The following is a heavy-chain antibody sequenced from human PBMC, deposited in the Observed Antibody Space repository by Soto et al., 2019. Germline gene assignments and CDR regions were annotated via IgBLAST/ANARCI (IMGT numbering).Heavy chain of an antibody. V-gene: IGHV3-74*01. Sequence: GGSLRLSCAASGFTFSSYWMHWVRQAPGKGLVWVSRINSDGHYVDSVKGRFTISRDNSKNTLYLQMNSLRAEDTAVYYCARMYYDFWSGYFSAAPFDPWGQGTLVTVSS. CDR1: GFTFSSYW. D-gene: IGHD3-3*01. CDR3: ARMYYDFWSGYFSAAPFDP. CDR2: INSDG. J-gene: IGHJ5*02.